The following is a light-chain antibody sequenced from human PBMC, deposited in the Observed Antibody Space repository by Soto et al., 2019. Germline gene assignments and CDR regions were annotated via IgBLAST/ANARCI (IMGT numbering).Light chain of an antibody. CDR3: QQYGRSPPFT. CDR2: GAS. V-gene: IGKV3-20*01. Sequence: EIVLTQSPGTLSLSPGERATLSCRASQTVRSRYLAWYQQKPGQAPRLLMYGASNRATGIPDRFSGSGSGTDFTLTISRLESDEFAVYFCQQYGRSPPFTFGQGTKVEIK. CDR1: QTVRSRY. J-gene: IGKJ2*01.